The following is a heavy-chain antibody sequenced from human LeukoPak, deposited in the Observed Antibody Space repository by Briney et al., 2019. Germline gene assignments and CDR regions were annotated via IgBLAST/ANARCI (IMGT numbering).Heavy chain of an antibody. Sequence: GGALRLSCAASGFTFSSYWMSWVRQAPGKGLEWGANIKQGGGEKYYVDSVKGRFTVSRDNAKNSLYLQMNSLRAEDTAIYYCARDGPGSSDSSGYYYWGEGTLVTVSP. J-gene: IGHJ4*02. CDR3: ARDGPGSSDSSGYYY. CDR1: GFTFSSYW. V-gene: IGHV3-7*04. D-gene: IGHD3-22*01. CDR2: IKQGGGEK.